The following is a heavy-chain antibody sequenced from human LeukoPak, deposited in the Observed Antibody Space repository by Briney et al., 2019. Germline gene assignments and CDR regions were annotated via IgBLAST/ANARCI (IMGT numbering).Heavy chain of an antibody. J-gene: IGHJ4*02. CDR1: GGSIRSYY. D-gene: IGHD6-13*01. CDR3: ARHSSSWYPDY. V-gene: IGHV4-59*08. CDR2: IHYTGST. Sequence: SETLSLTCTVSGGSIRSYYWSWLRQPPGKGLEWIGYIHYTGSTNYNPSLKSRVTISVDTSKNQFSLQLSSVTATDTAVYFCARHSSSWYPDYWGQGILVTVSS.